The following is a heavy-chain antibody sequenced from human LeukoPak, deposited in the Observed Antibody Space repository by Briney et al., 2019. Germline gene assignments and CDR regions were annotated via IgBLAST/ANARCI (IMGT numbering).Heavy chain of an antibody. Sequence: SETLSLTCTVSGGSISSYYWSWIRQPPGKGLEWIGYIYYSGSTNYNPSLKSRVTISVDTSKNQFSLKLSSVTAADTAVYYCASSEYSSSFDYWGQGTLVTVSS. J-gene: IGHJ4*02. CDR1: GGSISSYY. D-gene: IGHD6-6*01. CDR3: ASSEYSSSFDY. V-gene: IGHV4-59*01. CDR2: IYYSGST.